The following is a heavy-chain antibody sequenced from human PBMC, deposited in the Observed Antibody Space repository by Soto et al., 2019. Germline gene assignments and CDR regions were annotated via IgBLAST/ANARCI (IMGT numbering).Heavy chain of an antibody. CDR1: GGTFSSYA. V-gene: IGHV1-69*13. J-gene: IGHJ4*02. Sequence: SVKVSCKASGGTFSSYAISWVRQAPGQGLEWMGGIIPIFGTANYAQKFQGRVTITADESTSTAYMELSSLRSEDTAVYYCARDSGDGYNYGYFDYWGQGTLVTVSS. D-gene: IGHD5-12*01. CDR2: IIPIFGTA. CDR3: ARDSGDGYNYGYFDY.